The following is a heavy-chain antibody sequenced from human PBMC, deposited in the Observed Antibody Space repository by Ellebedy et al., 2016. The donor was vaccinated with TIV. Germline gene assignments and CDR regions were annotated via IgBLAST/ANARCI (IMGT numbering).Heavy chain of an antibody. D-gene: IGHD5-24*01. V-gene: IGHV3-23*01. CDR2: VSANGGST. Sequence: GGSLRLXXAGSGFSFSSCAMTWVRQAPGKGLDWVSAVSANGGSTYYADSVKGRFTISRDNSKNTLYLQMNSLRAEDTAVYYCAKDRYTDRGRYFDYWGQGTLVTVSS. CDR3: AKDRYTDRGRYFDY. J-gene: IGHJ4*02. CDR1: GFSFSSCA.